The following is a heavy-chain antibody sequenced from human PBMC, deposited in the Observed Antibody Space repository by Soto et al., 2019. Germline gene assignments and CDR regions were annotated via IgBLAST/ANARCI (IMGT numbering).Heavy chain of an antibody. CDR2: IYYSGST. CDR3: AICTSSGTFGGVNFDY. J-gene: IGHJ4*02. CDR1: GGSISSYY. Sequence: SETLSLTCTVSGGSISSYYWSWIRQPPGKGLEWIGYIYYSGSTNYNPSLKSRVTISVDTSKNQFSLKLSSVTAADTAVYYCAICTSSGTFGGVNFDYWGQGTLVTVSS. V-gene: IGHV4-59*08. D-gene: IGHD2-2*01.